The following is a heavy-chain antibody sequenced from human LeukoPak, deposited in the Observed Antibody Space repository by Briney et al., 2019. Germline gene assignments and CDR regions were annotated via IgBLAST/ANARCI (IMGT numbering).Heavy chain of an antibody. Sequence: SETLSLTCTVSGGSISTYYWNWIRQSPGKGLEWIGYNYHRGSTISNPSLKSRVTISVDTSKNQFSLRLRSVTAADTAVYYCARHITVIRGVIGRHTAESEPPARAFDIWGQGTIVTVSS. CDR2: NYHRGST. D-gene: IGHD3-10*01. J-gene: IGHJ3*02. V-gene: IGHV4-59*08. CDR1: GGSISTYY. CDR3: ARHITVIRGVIGRHTAESEPPARAFDI.